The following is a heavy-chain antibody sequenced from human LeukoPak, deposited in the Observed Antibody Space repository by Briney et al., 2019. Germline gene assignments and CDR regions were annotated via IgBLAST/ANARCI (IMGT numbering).Heavy chain of an antibody. V-gene: IGHV3-23*01. CDR2: ISGSGGST. Sequence: GGSLRLSCAASGFTFSSYAMSWVRQAPGKGLEWVSAISGSGGSTYYADSVKGRFTISRDNSKNTLYLQMNSLRAEDTAVYYCASMDTAMASSYWYFDLWGRGTLVTVSS. CDR3: ASMDTAMASSYWYFDL. CDR1: GFTFSSYA. D-gene: IGHD5-18*01. J-gene: IGHJ2*01.